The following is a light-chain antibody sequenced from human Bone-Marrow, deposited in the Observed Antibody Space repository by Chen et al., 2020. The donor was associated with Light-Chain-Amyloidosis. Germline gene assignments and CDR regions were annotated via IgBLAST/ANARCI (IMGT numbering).Light chain of an antibody. CDR3: QVWDRSSDRPV. CDR2: DDS. Sequence: SYVLTQPSSVSVAPGQTATIACGGNNIGSTSVHWYQQTPGQAPLLVVYDDSDRPSGIPQRLSGCKSGNTATLTSSRVEAGDEADYYCQVWDRSSDRPVFGGGTKLTVL. J-gene: IGLJ3*02. V-gene: IGLV3-21*02. CDR1: NIGSTS.